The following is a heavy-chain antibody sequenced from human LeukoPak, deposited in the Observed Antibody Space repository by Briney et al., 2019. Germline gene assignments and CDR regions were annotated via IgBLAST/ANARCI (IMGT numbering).Heavy chain of an antibody. V-gene: IGHV4-61*01. CDR3: ARVGPQDYYDSSGYYDY. J-gene: IGHJ4*02. CDR2: IYYSGST. D-gene: IGHD3-22*01. Sequence: SETLSLTCIVSGGSVSSGSYYWSWIRQPPGKGLEWIGYIYYSGSTNYNPPLKSRVTISVDKSKNQFSLKLSSVTAADTAVYYCARVGPQDYYDSSGYYDYWGQGTLVTVSS. CDR1: GGSVSSGSYY.